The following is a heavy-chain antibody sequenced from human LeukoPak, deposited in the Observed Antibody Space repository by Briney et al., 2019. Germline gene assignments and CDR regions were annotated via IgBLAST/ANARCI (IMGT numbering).Heavy chain of an antibody. V-gene: IGHV4-34*01. CDR3: ARLTRRSGNYFEN. Sequence: PSETLSLTCAVYGGSFSGYYWSWIRQPPGKGLEWIGEINHSGSTNYNPSLKSRVTISVHTSKNQFSLKLSSVTAADTAVYYCARLTRRSGNYFENWGQGTLVTVSS. CDR2: INHSGST. J-gene: IGHJ4*02. CDR1: GGSFSGYY. D-gene: IGHD1-1*01.